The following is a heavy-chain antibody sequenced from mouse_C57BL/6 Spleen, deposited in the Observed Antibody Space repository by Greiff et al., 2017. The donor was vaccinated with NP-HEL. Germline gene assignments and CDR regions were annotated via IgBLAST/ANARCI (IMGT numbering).Heavy chain of an antibody. J-gene: IGHJ3*01. CDR3: ARGDYGSSLFAY. Sequence: QVQLQQSGAELVRPGTSVKMSCKASGYTFTNYWIGWAKQRPGHGLEWIGDIYPGGGYTNYNEKFKGKATMTADKSSSTAYMHFSILTSEDSAIYYWARGDYGSSLFAYWGQGTLVTVSA. CDR2: IYPGGGYT. CDR1: GYTFTNYW. D-gene: IGHD1-1*01. V-gene: IGHV1-63*01.